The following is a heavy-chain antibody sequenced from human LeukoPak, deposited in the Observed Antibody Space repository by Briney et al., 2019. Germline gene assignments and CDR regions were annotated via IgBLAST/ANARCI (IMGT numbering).Heavy chain of an antibody. Sequence: GASVKVSCKAFGYTFTSNYMHWVRQAPGQGPGWMGVISPSGGSTTYAQKFQGRVTMTRDTSISTAYMELSRLRSDDTAVYYCARYWAARVAGTLSYYYYYYMDVWGKGTTVTISS. CDR1: GYTFTSNY. V-gene: IGHV1-46*01. J-gene: IGHJ6*03. CDR2: ISPSGGST. CDR3: ARYWAARVAGTLSYYYYYYMDV. D-gene: IGHD6-19*01.